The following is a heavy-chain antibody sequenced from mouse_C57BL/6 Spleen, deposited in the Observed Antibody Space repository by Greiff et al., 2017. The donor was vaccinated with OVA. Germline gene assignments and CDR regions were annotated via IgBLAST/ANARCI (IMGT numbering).Heavy chain of an antibody. Sequence: QVQLKQSGAELVRPGASVTLSCKASGYTFTDYEMHWVKQTPVHGLEWIGAIDPETGGTAYNQKFKGKAILTADKSSSTAYMELRSLTSEDSAVYYCTRWGGLPYYYAMDYWGQGTSVTVSS. J-gene: IGHJ4*01. CDR1: GYTFTDYE. CDR2: IDPETGGT. CDR3: TRWGGLPYYYAMDY. D-gene: IGHD3-1*01. V-gene: IGHV1-15*01.